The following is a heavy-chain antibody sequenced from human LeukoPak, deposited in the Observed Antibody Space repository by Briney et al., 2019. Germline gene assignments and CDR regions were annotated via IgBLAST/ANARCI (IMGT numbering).Heavy chain of an antibody. Sequence: KPSETLSLTCTVSADSISSSSFYWAWVRQTPGKGLEWIGEINHSGYTNDSPSLKSRVTLSIDTSRKQFSLNLRSVTVADAGTYYCTRMTTGHDYWGQGTLVTVSS. CDR2: INHSGYT. J-gene: IGHJ4*02. CDR1: ADSISSSSFY. CDR3: TRMTTGHDY. D-gene: IGHD4-17*01. V-gene: IGHV4-39*07.